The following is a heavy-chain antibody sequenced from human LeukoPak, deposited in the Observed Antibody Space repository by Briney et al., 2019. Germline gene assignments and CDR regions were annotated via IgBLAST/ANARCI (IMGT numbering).Heavy chain of an antibody. V-gene: IGHV6-1*01. J-gene: IGHJ5*02. CDR3: ARERHIAESYGWFDP. D-gene: IGHD6-13*01. CDR2: TYYRSKWYN. Sequence: SRTLSLTCAISGDSVSNIGAAWVWIRQSPSRGLEWLGRTYYRSKWYNDYAVSVKGRITIYPDTSKNQFSLQLNSVTPEDTAIYYCARERHIAESYGWFDPWGQGTLVTVSS. CDR1: GDSVSNIGAA.